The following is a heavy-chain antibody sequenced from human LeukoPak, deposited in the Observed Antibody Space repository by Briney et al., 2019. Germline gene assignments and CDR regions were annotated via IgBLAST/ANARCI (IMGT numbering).Heavy chain of an antibody. CDR1: GYTFTSYD. J-gene: IGHJ5*02. D-gene: IGHD3-3*01. CDR2: MNPNNGNT. V-gene: IGHV1-8*01. CDR3: ARYYDFLGFDP. Sequence: ASVKVSCKASGYTFTSYDINWVRQATGQGLEWMGWMNPNNGNTGYAQKFQGRVTMTRNTSISTAYMELSSLRSEDTAVYCCARYYDFLGFDPWGQGTLVTVSS.